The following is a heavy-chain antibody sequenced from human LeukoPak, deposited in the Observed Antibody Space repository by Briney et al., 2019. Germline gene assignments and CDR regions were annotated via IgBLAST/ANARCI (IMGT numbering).Heavy chain of an antibody. D-gene: IGHD6-19*01. CDR3: ARDFAFLPVPAANGWLDP. Sequence: GASVKVSCKASGYTFTNHGISWVRQAPGQGLEWMGWISTYNGDTKYAQRLQGRITLTSDTSTNTVYMEVRSLKSDDTAVYYCARDFAFLPVPAANGWLDPWGQGTLVTVSS. CDR1: GYTFTNHG. V-gene: IGHV1-18*04. J-gene: IGHJ5*02. CDR2: ISTYNGDT.